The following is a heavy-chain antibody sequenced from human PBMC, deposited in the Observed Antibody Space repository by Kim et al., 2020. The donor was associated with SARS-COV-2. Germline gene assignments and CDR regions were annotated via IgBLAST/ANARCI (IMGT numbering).Heavy chain of an antibody. CDR2: ST. J-gene: IGHJ4*02. CDR3: ASWLGETFDY. Sequence: STYYNPSLKSRVTISVDTSKNQFSLKLSSVTAADTAVYYCASWLGETFDYWGQGTLVTVSS. V-gene: IGHV4-31*02. D-gene: IGHD3-10*01.